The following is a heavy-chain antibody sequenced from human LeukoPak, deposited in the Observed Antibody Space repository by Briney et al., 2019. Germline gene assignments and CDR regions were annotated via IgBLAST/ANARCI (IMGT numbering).Heavy chain of an antibody. J-gene: IGHJ4*02. CDR3: ARARGQHPDY. Sequence: SETLSLTCTVSGGSISSSSYYWGWIRQPPGKGLEWIGYIYYSGSTNYNPSLKSRVTISVDTSKNQFSLKLSSVTAADTAVYYCARARGQHPDYWGQGTLVTVSS. CDR1: GGSISSSSYY. CDR2: IYYSGST. D-gene: IGHD6-13*01. V-gene: IGHV4-61*05.